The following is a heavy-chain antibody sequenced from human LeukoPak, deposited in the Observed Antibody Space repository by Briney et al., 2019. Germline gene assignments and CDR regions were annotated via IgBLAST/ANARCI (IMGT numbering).Heavy chain of an antibody. V-gene: IGHV1-8*01. Sequence: ASVKVSCKASGYTFRNFDINWVRQATGQGLEWMGWINPKSGTRGHAQKFQDRITMTRNTSISTAYMELSSLTSEDTAVYYCATEIAGITPAGTTDYWGQGTLVTVSS. CDR2: INPKSGTR. J-gene: IGHJ4*02. CDR3: ATEIAGITPAGTTDY. D-gene: IGHD6-13*01. CDR1: GYTFRNFD.